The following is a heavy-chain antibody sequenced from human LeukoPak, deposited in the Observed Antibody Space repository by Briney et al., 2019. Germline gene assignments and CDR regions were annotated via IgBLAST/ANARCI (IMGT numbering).Heavy chain of an antibody. Sequence: PSETLSLTCTVSGGSISSGSYYWSWIRQSPGKGLERIGYIYYTGTSYNPSLKSRVTISADTSKNQFSLKLISVTAADTAVYYCASRKLGDDYWGQGTLVTVSS. V-gene: IGHV4-61*01. D-gene: IGHD7-27*01. CDR3: ASRKLGDDY. J-gene: IGHJ4*02. CDR2: IYYTGT. CDR1: GGSISSGSYY.